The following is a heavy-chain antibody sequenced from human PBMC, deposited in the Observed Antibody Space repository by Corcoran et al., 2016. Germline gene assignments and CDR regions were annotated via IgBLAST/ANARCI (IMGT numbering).Heavy chain of an antibody. CDR3: ARQTRSGVDV. V-gene: IGHV5-51*01. CDR2: ISPGDSDP. Sequence: EVQLVQSGAEVKKPGESLKISCQGSGYRFTTSWIAWVRQMPGKGLESMGVISPGDSDPRYSPAFQGQFTISAHKSISTAYLQWSSLKAADTAMYYCARQTRSGVDVWGQGTPVTVSS. D-gene: IGHD2-15*01. J-gene: IGHJ6*02. CDR1: GYRFTTSW.